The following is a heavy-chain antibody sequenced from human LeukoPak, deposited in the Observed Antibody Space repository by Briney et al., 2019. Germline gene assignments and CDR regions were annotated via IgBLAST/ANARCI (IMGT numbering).Heavy chain of an antibody. CDR1: GFTFSSYG. Sequence: PGRSLRLSCAASGFTFSSYGMHWVRQAPGKGLEWVAVIWYDGSNKYYADSVKSRFTISRDNSKNTLYLQMNSLRAEDTAVYYCAKERRDGYRNHFDYWGQGTLVTVSS. V-gene: IGHV3-33*06. CDR2: IWYDGSNK. D-gene: IGHD5-24*01. J-gene: IGHJ4*02. CDR3: AKERRDGYRNHFDY.